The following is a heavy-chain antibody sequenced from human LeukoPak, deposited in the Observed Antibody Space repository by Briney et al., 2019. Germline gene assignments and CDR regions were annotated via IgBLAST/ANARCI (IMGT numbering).Heavy chain of an antibody. V-gene: IGHV4-34*01. CDR3: ARGRVAAAGPFDY. CDR2: INHSGST. J-gene: IGHJ4*02. D-gene: IGHD6-13*01. CDR1: GGSFSGYY. Sequence: SEPLSLTCAVYGGSFSGYYWSWIRQPPGKGLEGIGEINHSGSTNYNPSPKSRVTISVDTSKNQFSLKLSSVTAADTAVYYCARGRVAAAGPFDYWGQGTLVTVSS.